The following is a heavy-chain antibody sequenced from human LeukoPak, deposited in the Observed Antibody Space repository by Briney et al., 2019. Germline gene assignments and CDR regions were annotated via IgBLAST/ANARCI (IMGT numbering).Heavy chain of an antibody. V-gene: IGHV3-7*04. CDR2: IKHDGSEI. D-gene: IGHD4-17*01. CDR3: TRGQVTSVTGLAAFDI. Sequence: GGSLRLSCAASGFTFSNYWMNWVRQAPGKGLEWVANIKHDGSEIYYADSVKGRFTISRDNAKNSQSLQMNSLGAQDTAVYYCTRGQVTSVTGLAAFDIWGQGTLVTVSS. J-gene: IGHJ3*02. CDR1: GFTFSNYW.